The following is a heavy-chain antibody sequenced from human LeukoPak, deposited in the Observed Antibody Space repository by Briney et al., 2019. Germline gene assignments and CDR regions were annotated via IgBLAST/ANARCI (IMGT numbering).Heavy chain of an antibody. CDR2: IQYTGTT. CDR1: SASITSYY. CDR3: AGAPNRHYFDY. V-gene: IGHV4-59*01. Sequence: KTPETQSLTCTVSSASITSYYWSWIRQPPGKGLEYIGHIQYTGTTDYNPSLKSRVTMSVDTSKNQFSLRLISVTASDTAVYFCAGAPNRHYFDYWGLGTLVAVSS. J-gene: IGHJ4*02.